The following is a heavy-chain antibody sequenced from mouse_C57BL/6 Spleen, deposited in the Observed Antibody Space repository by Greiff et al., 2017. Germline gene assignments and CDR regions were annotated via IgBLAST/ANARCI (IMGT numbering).Heavy chain of an antibody. CDR2: INPGSGGT. D-gene: IGHD1-1*01. J-gene: IGHJ4*01. Sequence: QVQLQQSGAELVRPGTSVKVSCKASGYAFTNYLLEWVKQRPGQGLEWIGVINPGSGGTNYNEKFKGKATLTADKSSSTAYMQLSSLTSEDAAVYFCASRYYYGSREAMDYWGQGTSVTVAS. CDR1: GYAFTNYL. CDR3: ASRYYYGSREAMDY. V-gene: IGHV1-54*01.